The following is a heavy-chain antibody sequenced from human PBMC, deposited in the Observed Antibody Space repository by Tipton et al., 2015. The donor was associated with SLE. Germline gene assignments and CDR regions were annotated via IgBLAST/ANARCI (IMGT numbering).Heavy chain of an antibody. Sequence: WIRQPPGKGLEWIGSLFYTGSTYYNPSLKSRVTISVDTSNDSFSLRLTSVTAADTAVYYCARTMGSAVAGPIDYWGQGTLVTVSS. CDR3: ARTMGSAVAGPIDY. CDR2: LFYTGST. D-gene: IGHD6-19*01. V-gene: IGHV4-39*07. J-gene: IGHJ4*02.